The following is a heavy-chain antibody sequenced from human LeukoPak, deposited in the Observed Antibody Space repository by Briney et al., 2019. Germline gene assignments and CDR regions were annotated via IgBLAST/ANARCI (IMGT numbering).Heavy chain of an antibody. Sequence: GGPLRLSCAASGFTFSDSWMSWVRQAPGKGLEWVANMNQDGSAKDYVDSVKGRFTISRDNARNSLYLQMNSLRAEDTAVYYCATYTHWVAGDVWGQGTTVTVSS. CDR1: GFTFSDSW. CDR2: MNQDGSAK. J-gene: IGHJ6*02. V-gene: IGHV3-7*01. CDR3: ATYTHWVAGDV. D-gene: IGHD3-16*01.